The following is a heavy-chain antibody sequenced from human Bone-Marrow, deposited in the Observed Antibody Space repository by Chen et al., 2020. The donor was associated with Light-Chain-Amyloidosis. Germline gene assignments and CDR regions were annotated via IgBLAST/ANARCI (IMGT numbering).Heavy chain of an antibody. CDR3: AGAYYYDSSGYSNFDY. Sequence: QVQLVEAGGGVVQPGRSLRLSREASGLTLSSDGMHWVRQAPGKGLEWVAVIWYDGSNNYYADSVKGRFTISRDNSKNTLYLQMNSLRAEVTAVYYCAGAYYYDSSGYSNFDYWGQGTLVTVSS. D-gene: IGHD3-22*01. V-gene: IGHV3-33*01. J-gene: IGHJ4*02. CDR1: GLTLSSDG. CDR2: IWYDGSNN.